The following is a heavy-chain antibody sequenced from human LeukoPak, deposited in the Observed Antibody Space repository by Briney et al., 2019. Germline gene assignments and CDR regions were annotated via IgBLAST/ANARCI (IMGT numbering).Heavy chain of an antibody. V-gene: IGHV3-7*01. J-gene: IGHJ4*02. CDR1: GFTFSSYW. Sequence: GGSLRLSCAASGFTFSSYWMSWVRQAPGKGLEWVANIKQDGSEEYYVDSVKGRFTISRDNAKNSLYLQMNSLRAEDTAVYYCARGRYYYGSGSYAFDYWGQGTLVTVSS. D-gene: IGHD3-10*01. CDR2: IKQDGSEE. CDR3: ARGRYYYGSGSYAFDY.